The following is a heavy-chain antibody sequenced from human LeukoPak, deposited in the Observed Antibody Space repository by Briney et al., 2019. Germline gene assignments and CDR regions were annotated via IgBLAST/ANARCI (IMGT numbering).Heavy chain of an antibody. CDR2: IDDGGNT. CDR3: ARFSRITWGDWGDAFDI. Sequence: PSGTLSLTCSVYGGSFSDYFWSWIRQSPGKGLEWIGEIDDGGNTNYNPSLISRVIVSMEKSKKQFSLVMRSVTAADTAVYYCARFSRITWGDWGDAFDIWGQGTTVIVSS. J-gene: IGHJ3*02. D-gene: IGHD2-21*02. CDR1: GGSFSDYF. V-gene: IGHV4-34*01.